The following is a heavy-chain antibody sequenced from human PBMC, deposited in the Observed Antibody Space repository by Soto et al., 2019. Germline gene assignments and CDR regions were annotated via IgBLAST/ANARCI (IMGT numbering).Heavy chain of an antibody. CDR1: GFTFSSYG. D-gene: IGHD3-22*01. CDR3: AKVQIYYYDSSGPYFDY. CDR2: ISYDGSNK. J-gene: IGHJ4*02. V-gene: IGHV3-30*18. Sequence: QVQLVESGGGVVQPGRSLRLSCAASGFTFSSYGMHWVRQAPGKGLEWVAVISYDGSNKYYADSVKGRFTISRDNSKNTLYLQMNSLRAEDTAVYYCAKVQIYYYDSSGPYFDYWGQGTLVTVSS.